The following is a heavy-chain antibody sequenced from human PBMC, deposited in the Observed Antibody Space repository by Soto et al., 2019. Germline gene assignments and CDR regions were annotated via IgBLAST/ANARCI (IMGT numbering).Heavy chain of an antibody. D-gene: IGHD6-13*01. J-gene: IGHJ4*02. CDR1: GFTFISYA. V-gene: IGHV3-23*01. CDR2: ISASGGSS. Sequence: LSCAASGFTFISYAMSWVRQAPGKGLEWVSAISASGGSSYYADSVKGRFTISRDNSKNTLFLHMDSLRAEDTAVYYCAKDWDVATPGTRSALDSWGQGTLVTAS. CDR3: AKDWDVATPGTRSALDS.